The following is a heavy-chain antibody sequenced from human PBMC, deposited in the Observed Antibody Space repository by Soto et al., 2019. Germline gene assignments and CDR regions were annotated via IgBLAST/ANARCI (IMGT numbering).Heavy chain of an antibody. J-gene: IGHJ4*02. CDR2: ISSSGSTI. D-gene: IGHD1-7*01. CDR3: ASLSMINWNLGPY. V-gene: IGHV3-11*01. CDR1: GFTFSDYY. Sequence: PGGSLRLSCAASGFTFSDYYMSWIRQAPGKGLEWVSYISSSGSTIYYADSVKGRFTISRDNAKNSLYLQMNSLRAEDTAVYYCASLSMINWNLGPYWGQGTLVTVSS.